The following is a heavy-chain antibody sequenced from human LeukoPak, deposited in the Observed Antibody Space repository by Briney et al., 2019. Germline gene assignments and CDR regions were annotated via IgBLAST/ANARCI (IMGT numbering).Heavy chain of an antibody. CDR1: GGTFSSYA. Sequence: ASVKVSCKASGGTFSSYAISWVRQAPEQGLEWMGRIIPIFGIANYAQKFQGRVTITADKSTSTAYMELSSLRSEDTAVYYCARDGGSSYYYYGMDVWGQGTTVTVSS. V-gene: IGHV1-69*04. CDR3: ARDGGSSYYYYGMDV. CDR2: IIPIFGIA. D-gene: IGHD6-6*01. J-gene: IGHJ6*02.